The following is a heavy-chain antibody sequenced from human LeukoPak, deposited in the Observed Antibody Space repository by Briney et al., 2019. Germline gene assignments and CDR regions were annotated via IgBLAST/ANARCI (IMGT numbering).Heavy chain of an antibody. Sequence: ASVKVSCKASGHTFTGYYMHWVRQAPGQGLEWMGWINANSGGTNYAQKFQGRVTMTRDTSISTAYMELSRLRSDDTAVYYCARDLPPNSSSWPEYFQHWGQGTLVTVSS. CDR1: GHTFTGYY. CDR2: INANSGGT. D-gene: IGHD6-13*01. V-gene: IGHV1-2*02. J-gene: IGHJ1*01. CDR3: ARDLPPNSSSWPEYFQH.